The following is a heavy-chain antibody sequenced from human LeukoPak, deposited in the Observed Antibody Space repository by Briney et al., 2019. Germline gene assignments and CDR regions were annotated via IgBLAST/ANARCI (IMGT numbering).Heavy chain of an antibody. CDR3: ARASPGRFLEWLLYPYYYYYYMDV. Sequence: SVKVSCKASGYTFTSYGISWVRQAPGQGLEWMGWISAYNGNTNYAQKLQGRVTMTTDTSTSTAYMELSSLRSEDTAVYYCARASPGRFLEWLLYPYYYYYYMDVWGKGTTVTVSS. D-gene: IGHD3-3*01. V-gene: IGHV1-18*01. CDR2: ISAYNGNT. CDR1: GYTFTSYG. J-gene: IGHJ6*03.